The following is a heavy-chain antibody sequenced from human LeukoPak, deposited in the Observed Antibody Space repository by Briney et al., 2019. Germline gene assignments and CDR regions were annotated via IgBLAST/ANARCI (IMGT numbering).Heavy chain of an antibody. D-gene: IGHD3-9*01. CDR2: IIPTFGTA. J-gene: IGHJ4*02. V-gene: IGHV1-69*05. Sequence: ASVKVSCKASGGTFSSYAISWVRQAPGQGLEWMGRIIPTFGTANYAQKFQGRVTITTDESTSTAYMELSSLRSEDTAVYYCATEIGHYDILTGYYADIDYWGQGTLVTVSS. CDR3: ATEIGHYDILTGYYADIDY. CDR1: GGTFSSYA.